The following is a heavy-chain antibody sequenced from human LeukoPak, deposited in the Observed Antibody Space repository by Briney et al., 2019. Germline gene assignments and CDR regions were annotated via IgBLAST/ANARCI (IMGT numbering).Heavy chain of an antibody. CDR2: VHYSGGT. J-gene: IGHJ4*02. CDR1: GDSISSGTYY. V-gene: IGHV4-39*01. CDR3: ARYAGGIAAAGTRPFDY. Sequence: SETLSLTCNVSGDSISSGTYYWGWIRQPPGKGLEWIASVHYSGGTYYNPSLKSRVTISVDTSKNQFTLKLSSVTAADTAVYYCARYAGGIAAAGTRPFDYWGQGTLVTVSS. D-gene: IGHD6-13*01.